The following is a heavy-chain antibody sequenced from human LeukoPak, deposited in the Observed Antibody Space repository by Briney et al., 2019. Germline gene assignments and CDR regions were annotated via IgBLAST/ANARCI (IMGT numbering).Heavy chain of an antibody. D-gene: IGHD3-3*01. CDR1: GGTFSSYA. Sequence: SVKVSCKASGGTFSSYAISWVRQAPGQGLEWMGRIIPIFGTANYAQKFQGRVTITADKSTSTAYMELSSLRSDDTAVYYCARNYDFWSGFDPWGQGTLVTVSS. CDR3: ARNYDFWSGFDP. J-gene: IGHJ5*02. CDR2: IIPIFGTA. V-gene: IGHV1-69*06.